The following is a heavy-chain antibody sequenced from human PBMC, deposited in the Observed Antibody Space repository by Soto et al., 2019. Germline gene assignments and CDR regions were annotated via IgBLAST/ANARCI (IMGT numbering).Heavy chain of an antibody. CDR2: IYYGGST. CDR3: ARDSGDYCFDY. J-gene: IGHJ4*02. Sequence: QLQLQESGPGLVKPSETLSLTCIVSGGSISSSSYYWGWIRQPPGKGLEWIGNIYYGGSTYYNPSLKSRVTISVDTSKKHFSLKLTSVTAADTAVYYCARDSGDYCFDYWGQGTLVTVSS. D-gene: IGHD3-22*01. CDR1: GGSISSSSYY. V-gene: IGHV4-39*02.